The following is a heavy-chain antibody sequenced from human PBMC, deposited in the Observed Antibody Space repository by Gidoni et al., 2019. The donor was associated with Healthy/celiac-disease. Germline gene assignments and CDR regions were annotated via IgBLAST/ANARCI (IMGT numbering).Heavy chain of an antibody. CDR2: MYYSGST. CDR1: GGSISSSTYY. CDR3: ARGPSGSIWFHYYFDY. D-gene: IGHD3-10*01. J-gene: IGHJ4*02. Sequence: QLQLQESGPGLVKPSETLSLTCTVSGGSISSSTYYWGWIRQPPGKGLEWIGRMYYSGSTYYNPSLKSRVTISGDTSKNQFSLKLGSVTAAETAVYYCARGPSGSIWFHYYFDYWGQGTLVTVSS. V-gene: IGHV4-39*01.